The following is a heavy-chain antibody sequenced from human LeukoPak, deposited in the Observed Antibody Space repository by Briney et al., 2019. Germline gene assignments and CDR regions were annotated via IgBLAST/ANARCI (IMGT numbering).Heavy chain of an antibody. Sequence: GGSLRLSCAASGLNVTYNYMSWVRQAPGKGLEWLSVIYSGGMTYYADSVKGRFIISRDNSKNTLYLQMNRLRAEDTAVYYCYARPILPAAFLPSGNYMDVWGKGTTVTVSS. CDR3: YARPILPAAFLPSGNYMDV. V-gene: IGHV3-53*01. D-gene: IGHD2-2*01. CDR1: GLNVTYNY. J-gene: IGHJ6*03. CDR2: IYSGGMT.